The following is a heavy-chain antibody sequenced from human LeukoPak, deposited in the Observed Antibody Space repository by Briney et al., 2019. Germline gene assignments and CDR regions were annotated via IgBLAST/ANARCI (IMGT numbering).Heavy chain of an antibody. CDR2: IHPSGTT. J-gene: IGHJ4*02. D-gene: IGHD6-19*01. CDR1: GGSISSYY. Sequence: KTSETLSLTCTVSGGSISSYYWTWILQPAGKGLEWIGRIHPSGTTNHNPSLKSRVIMSLDMSNNQFSLKVRSVTAADTTVYYCARETEVPGGRSWDFWGQGTLVTVSS. V-gene: IGHV4-4*07. CDR3: ARETEVPGGRSWDF.